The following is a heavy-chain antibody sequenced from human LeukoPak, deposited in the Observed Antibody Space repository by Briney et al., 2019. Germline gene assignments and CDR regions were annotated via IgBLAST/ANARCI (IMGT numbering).Heavy chain of an antibody. CDR1: GGSISSSSYY. V-gene: IGHV4-39*01. CDR3: ARHGTPTSFYHSSWYGGDYFDY. J-gene: IGHJ4*02. CDR2: IYYSGST. D-gene: IGHD6-13*01. Sequence: SETLSLTRTVSGGSISSSSYYWGWIRQPPGKGLEWIGSIYYSGSTYYNPSLKSRVTISVDTSKNQFSLKLSSVTAADTAVYYCARHGTPTSFYHSSWYGGDYFDYWGQGTLVTVSS.